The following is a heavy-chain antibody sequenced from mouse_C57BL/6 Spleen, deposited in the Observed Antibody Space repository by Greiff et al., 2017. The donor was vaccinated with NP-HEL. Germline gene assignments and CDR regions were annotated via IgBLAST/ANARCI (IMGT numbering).Heavy chain of an antibody. CDR2: ISSGSSTI. CDR3: ARPLSNRAMDY. J-gene: IGHJ4*01. CDR1: GFTFSDYG. V-gene: IGHV5-17*01. D-gene: IGHD2-5*01. Sequence: EVKLVESGGGLVKPGGSLKLSCAASGFTFSDYGMHWVRQAPEKGLEWVAYISSGSSTIYYADTVKGRFTISRDNAKNTLSLQMTSLRSEDTAMYYCARPLSNRAMDYWGQGTSVTVSS.